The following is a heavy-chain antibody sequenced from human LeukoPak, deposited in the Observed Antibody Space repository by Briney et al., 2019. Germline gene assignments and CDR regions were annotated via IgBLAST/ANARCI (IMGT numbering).Heavy chain of an antibody. CDR1: GGSISSYY. D-gene: IGHD2-21*01. CDR3: AKDQVMSGSEASDI. Sequence: SETLSLTCTVSGGSISSYYWSWIRQPAGKGLEWIGRMYSSGSTKYNPSLKSRVTMSVDTSKNQISLKLTSVTAADTAVYYCAKDQVMSGSEASDIWGQGTMVTVSS. V-gene: IGHV4-4*07. J-gene: IGHJ3*02. CDR2: MYSSGST.